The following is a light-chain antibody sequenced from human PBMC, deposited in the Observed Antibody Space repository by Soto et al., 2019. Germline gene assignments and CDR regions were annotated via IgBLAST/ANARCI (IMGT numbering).Light chain of an antibody. J-gene: IGKJ1*01. Sequence: EIVLTQSPGTLSVSPGERATLSCRASQTISSNHLAWYQQKPGQAPSLLIYGTSSRATGIPDRFSGSGSGTDFTLTITRLEPEDSVIYYCQQYVSWTFGQGTKVEIK. V-gene: IGKV3-20*01. CDR3: QQYVSWT. CDR1: QTISSNH. CDR2: GTS.